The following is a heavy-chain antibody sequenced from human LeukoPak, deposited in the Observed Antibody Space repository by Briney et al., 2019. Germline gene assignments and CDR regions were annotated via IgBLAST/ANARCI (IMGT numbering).Heavy chain of an antibody. CDR3: AAVKIAATFDY. CDR1: GGSIRSSTYY. CDR2: IYYSGYT. J-gene: IGHJ4*02. V-gene: IGHV4-39*07. Sequence: SETLSLTCTVSGGSIRSSTYYWGWIRQPLGKGLEWIGSIYYSGYTYYNPSLKSRVTVSVDTSKNQFSLRLSSVTAADTAVYYCAAVKIAATFDYWGQGTLVTVSS. D-gene: IGHD6-13*01.